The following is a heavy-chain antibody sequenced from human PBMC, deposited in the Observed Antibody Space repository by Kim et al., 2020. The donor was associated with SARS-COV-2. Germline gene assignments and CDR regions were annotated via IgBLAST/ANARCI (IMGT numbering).Heavy chain of an antibody. CDR3: ASRNSGYDSDLYFDY. V-gene: IGHV4-30-2*04. D-gene: IGHD5-12*01. J-gene: IGHJ4*02. Sequence: PLKSRVTISVDTSKNQFSLKLSSVTAADTAVYYCASRNSGYDSDLYFDYWGQGTLVTVSS.